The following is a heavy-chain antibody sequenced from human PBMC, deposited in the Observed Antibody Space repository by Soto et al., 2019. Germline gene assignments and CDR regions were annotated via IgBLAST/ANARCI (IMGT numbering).Heavy chain of an antibody. Sequence: PGESLKISCKGSGYSFTSYWIGWVRQMPGKGLEWMGIIYPGDSDTRYSPSFQGQVTISADKSISTAYLQWSSLKASDTAMYYCARPIQFGELFPKLYYYYGMDVWGQGTTVTVSS. CDR2: IYPGDSDT. V-gene: IGHV5-51*01. D-gene: IGHD3-10*01. J-gene: IGHJ6*02. CDR3: ARPIQFGELFPKLYYYYGMDV. CDR1: GYSFTSYW.